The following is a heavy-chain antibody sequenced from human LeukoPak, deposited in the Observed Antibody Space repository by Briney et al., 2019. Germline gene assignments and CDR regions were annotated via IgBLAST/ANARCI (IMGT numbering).Heavy chain of an antibody. Sequence: GGSLRLSCAASGFTFSHYYMSWIRQAPAKALEWVSYISSSSSYTNYADSVKGRFPISRDNAKNSLYLQMNSLRAGDTAVNFCAREAHLTINYSRSWPRDPFDYWGQGTLVTVSS. V-gene: IGHV3-11*05. CDR2: ISSSSSYT. CDR3: AREAHLTINYSRSWPRDPFDY. J-gene: IGHJ4*02. D-gene: IGHD6-13*01. CDR1: GFTFSHYY.